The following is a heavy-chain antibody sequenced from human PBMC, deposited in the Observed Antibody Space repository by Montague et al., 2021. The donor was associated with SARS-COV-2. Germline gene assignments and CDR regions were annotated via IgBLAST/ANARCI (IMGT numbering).Heavy chain of an antibody. V-gene: IGHV4-4*02. CDR3: ARVGTYHYGMDV. J-gene: IGHJ6*02. Sequence: SETLSLTCAVSDGSISSPNWWNWVRQPPGKGLEWIGEIYYTGNTNYNPSLKSRVTIFIDKSKNHFSLQLSSVTAADTAVYDCARVGTYHYGMDVWGQGTTVAVTS. D-gene: IGHD2-21*02. CDR2: IYYTGNT. CDR1: DGSISSPNW.